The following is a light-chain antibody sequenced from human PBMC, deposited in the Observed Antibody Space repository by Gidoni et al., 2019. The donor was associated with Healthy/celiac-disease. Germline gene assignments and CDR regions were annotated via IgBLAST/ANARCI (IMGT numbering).Light chain of an antibody. V-gene: IGLV2-14*01. CDR3: NSYTSSTTQV. CDR1: SSDVGAYNY. Sequence: QSALTQPASVSGSPGQSITISCAGTSSDVGAYNYVSWYQQHPGKAPKLTIYEVSNRPSGVSNRFSGSKSGNTASLTISGLQAEDEADYYCNSYTSSTTQVFGGGTKLTVL. CDR2: EVS. J-gene: IGLJ2*01.